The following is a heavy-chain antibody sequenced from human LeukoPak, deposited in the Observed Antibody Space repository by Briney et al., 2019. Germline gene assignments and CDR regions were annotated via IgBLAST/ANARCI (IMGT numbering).Heavy chain of an antibody. CDR3: ARPSVPLWFAVAQIDDP. V-gene: IGHV4-39*02. CDR1: GGSINGSGFF. CDR2: IYNSGAT. D-gene: IGHD3-10*01. J-gene: IGHJ5*02. Sequence: PSETLSLTCSVSGGSINGSGFFWGWIRQPPGKGLEWIGNIYNSGATYCNPSLKSRVTISVDTSKNYFSLRLNSVTAADTAVYYCARPSVPLWFAVAQIDDPWGQGTLVTVSS.